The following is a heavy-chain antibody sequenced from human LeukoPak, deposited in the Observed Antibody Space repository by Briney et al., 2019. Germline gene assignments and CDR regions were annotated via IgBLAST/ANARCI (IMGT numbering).Heavy chain of an antibody. Sequence: GGALRLSCAASGVTFNDYALCWMREAPGEGLEGVSAISGGGGGAYYAHSLKSRFTISRDNSKNTLYLQMHSLRAEDTAIYYCAKELGRVWGNSRYPKDFDYWGQGTVVTVSS. J-gene: IGHJ4*02. CDR3: AKELGRVWGNSRYPKDFDY. CDR1: GVTFNDYA. V-gene: IGHV3-23*01. CDR2: ISGGGGGA. D-gene: IGHD3-16*02.